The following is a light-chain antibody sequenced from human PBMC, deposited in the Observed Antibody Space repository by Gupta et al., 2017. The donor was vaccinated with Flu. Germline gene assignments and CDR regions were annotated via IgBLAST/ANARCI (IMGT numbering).Light chain of an antibody. CDR1: SSNIGSNF. J-gene: IGLJ1*01. CDR2: DNN. V-gene: IGLV1-51*01. Sequence: QSVLTHPPSVSAAAGQKFTISCSGISSNIGSNFVSWYQHVPGTAPNLLIYDNNKRPSGIPDRFSGSKSGTSATLGITGLQTGDGADYYCGTWDSRLSVYVFGTGTKVSVL. CDR3: GTWDSRLSVYV.